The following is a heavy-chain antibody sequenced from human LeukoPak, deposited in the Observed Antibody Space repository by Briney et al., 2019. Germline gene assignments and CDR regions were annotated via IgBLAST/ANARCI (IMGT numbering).Heavy chain of an antibody. CDR3: AGASAVDFFDY. J-gene: IGHJ4*02. CDR1: GHSFTSYW. Sequence: GESLKISCKGSGHSFTSYWIGWLRQMPGKGLEWMGSIYPGDADTRYRPSFQGQVTISAEKSISTAYLQWSSLKASDTAMYYCAGASAVDFFDYWGQGTLVSVSS. D-gene: IGHD3/OR15-3a*01. V-gene: IGHV5-51*01. CDR2: IYPGDADT.